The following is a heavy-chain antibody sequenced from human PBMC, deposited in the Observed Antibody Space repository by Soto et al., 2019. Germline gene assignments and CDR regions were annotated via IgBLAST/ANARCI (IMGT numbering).Heavy chain of an antibody. CDR3: ARDPSPYYFDY. J-gene: IGHJ4*02. CDR1: GFTFSSYA. CDR2: ISYDGSNK. V-gene: IGHV3-30-3*01. Sequence: QVQLVESGGGAVQPGRSLRLSCAASGFTFSSYAMHWVRQAPGKGLEWVAVISYDGSNKYYAVSVKGRFTISRDNSKNTLYLQMNSLRAEDTAVYYCARDPSPYYFDYWGQGTLVTVSS.